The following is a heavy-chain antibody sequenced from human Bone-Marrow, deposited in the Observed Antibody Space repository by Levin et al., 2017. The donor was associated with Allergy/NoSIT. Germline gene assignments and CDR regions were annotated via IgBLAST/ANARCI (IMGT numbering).Heavy chain of an antibody. V-gene: IGHV3-30*14. CDR3: ARVILSGFLDVFDL. CDR1: GFIFTSYA. CDR2: ISNDASKT. J-gene: IGHJ3*01. Sequence: LSLTCGGSGFIFTSYAIHWVRQAPGKGLEWVALISNDASKTHYADSVTGRFTISRDNAKNTVALQMDRLRSEDTAVYYCARVILSGFLDVFDLWGQGTMVTVSA. D-gene: IGHD3-9*01.